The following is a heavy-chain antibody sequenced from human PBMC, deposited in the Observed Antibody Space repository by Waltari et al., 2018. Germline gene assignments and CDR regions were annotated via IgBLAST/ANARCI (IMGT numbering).Heavy chain of an antibody. CDR2: IKSKTDGGTT. Sequence: EVQLVESGGGLVKPGGSLRLSCAASGFTFSNAWMSWVRQAPGKGLEWVGRIKSKTDGGTTDYAAPVKGRFTISRDDSKNTLYLQMNSLKTEDTAVYYCTTVVKPGVKFGARLAWAYWGQGTLVTVSS. D-gene: IGHD1-26*01. CDR1: GFTFSNAW. J-gene: IGHJ4*02. CDR3: TTVVKPGVKFGARLAWAY. V-gene: IGHV3-15*01.